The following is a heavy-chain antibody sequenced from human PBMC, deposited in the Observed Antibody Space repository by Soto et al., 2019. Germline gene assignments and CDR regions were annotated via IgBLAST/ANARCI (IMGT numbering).Heavy chain of an antibody. CDR3: ALDAEYSSSSFGY. CDR2: IIPIFGTA. Sequence: VASVKVSCKASGGTFSSYPISWVRQAPGQGLEWMGGIIPIFGTANYAQKFQGRVTITADESTSTAYMELSSLRSGDTAVYYCALDAEYSSSSFGYWGQGTLVTVSS. D-gene: IGHD6-6*01. J-gene: IGHJ4*02. V-gene: IGHV1-69*13. CDR1: GGTFSSYP.